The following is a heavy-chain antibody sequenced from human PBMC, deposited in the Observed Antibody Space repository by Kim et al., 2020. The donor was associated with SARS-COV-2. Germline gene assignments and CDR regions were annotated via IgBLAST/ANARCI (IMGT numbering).Heavy chain of an antibody. CDR3: AREPDYGDYFDY. Sequence: HYNPPRKSRVTISVDTSKNQFSLKLGSVTAADTAVYYCAREPDYGDYFDYWGQGTLVTVSS. V-gene: IGHV4-59*01. D-gene: IGHD4-17*01. J-gene: IGHJ4*02.